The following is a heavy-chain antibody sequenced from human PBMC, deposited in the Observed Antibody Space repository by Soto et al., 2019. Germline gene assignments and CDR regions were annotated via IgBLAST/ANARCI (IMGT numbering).Heavy chain of an antibody. J-gene: IGHJ3*02. CDR2: IWYDGSNK. CDR3: ARVSGGSLDAFEI. D-gene: IGHD2-15*01. V-gene: IGHV3-33*01. CDR1: GFTFSSYG. Sequence: QVQLVESGGGVVQPGRSLRLSCAASGFTFSSYGMHWVRQAPGKGLEWVAVIWYDGSNKDYADSVKGRFTISRDNSKNTLYLQMNSLRAEDTAVYFCARVSGGSLDAFEIWGQGTMVTVSS.